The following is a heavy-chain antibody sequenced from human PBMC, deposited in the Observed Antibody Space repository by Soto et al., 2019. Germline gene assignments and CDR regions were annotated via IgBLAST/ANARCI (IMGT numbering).Heavy chain of an antibody. Sequence: SETLSLTCSVSGDSISNSYWSWIRQPPGKGLEWIAFIYNSVSTNYNPSLKSRVTISVDTSKNQFSLKLSSVTAADTAVYYCARVWFGELPRDVWGQGTTVTVSS. J-gene: IGHJ6*01. V-gene: IGHV4-59*12. D-gene: IGHD3-10*01. CDR2: IYNSVST. CDR3: ARVWFGELPRDV. CDR1: GDSISNSY.